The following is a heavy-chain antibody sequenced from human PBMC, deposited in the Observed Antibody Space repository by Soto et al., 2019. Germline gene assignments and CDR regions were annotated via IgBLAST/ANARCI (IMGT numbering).Heavy chain of an antibody. CDR1: GYTFISYY. J-gene: IGHJ3*02. V-gene: IGHV1-46*01. D-gene: IGHD3-22*01. CDR2: INPSGGST. CDR3: ARDRFYYYDSSGYLTPSWAFDI. Sequence: AASLKVSCKASGYTFISYYMHWVRQTPGQGLEWMGIINPSGGSTSYAQKFQGRVTMTRDTSTSIVYMELSSLRSEDTAVYYCARDRFYYYDSSGYLTPSWAFDIWGQGTMVTVSS.